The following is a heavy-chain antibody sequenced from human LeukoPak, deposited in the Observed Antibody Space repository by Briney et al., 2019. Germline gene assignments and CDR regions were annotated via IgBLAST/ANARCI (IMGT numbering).Heavy chain of an antibody. CDR1: GGSISSYY. D-gene: IGHD3-16*01. Sequence: SEALSPTCTVSGGSISSYYWSWIRQPPGKGLEWIGYIYYSGSTNYNPSLKSRVTISVDTSKNQFSLKLSSVTAADTAVYYCARITPYYYYMDVWGKGTTVTVSS. CDR2: IYYSGST. J-gene: IGHJ6*03. V-gene: IGHV4-59*01. CDR3: ARITPYYYYMDV.